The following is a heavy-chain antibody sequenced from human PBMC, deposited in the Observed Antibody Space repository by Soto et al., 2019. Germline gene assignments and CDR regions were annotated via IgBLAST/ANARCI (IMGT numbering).Heavy chain of an antibody. Sequence: GASVKVSCKASGYNFMTYGMQWVRQAPGQRLEWMGWINPGSGDTKYSEKFQGRVAITRDTSASTVYMELSSLRSEDTAVYYCARIRLLWFGEPAYWAQGIRVTVS. V-gene: IGHV1-3*01. D-gene: IGHD3-10*01. CDR1: GYNFMTYG. CDR3: ARIRLLWFGEPAY. J-gene: IGHJ4*02. CDR2: INPGSGDT.